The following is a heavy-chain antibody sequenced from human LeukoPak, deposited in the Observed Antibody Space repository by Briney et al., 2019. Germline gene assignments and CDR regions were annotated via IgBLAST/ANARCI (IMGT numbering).Heavy chain of an antibody. CDR2: TWDDGVSR. D-gene: IGHD2-2*01. CDR3: GVLPAATMLRDF. CDR1: GIPFSTYG. Sequence: GGSLRPSCAASGIPFSTYGMHWVRQAPGKGLEWVAVTWDDGVSRSYADSVRGRFTISRDNSQSTLYLQMVSLRPDDTAVYYCGVLPAATMLRDFWGQGTLVTVSP. V-gene: IGHV3-33*01. J-gene: IGHJ4*02.